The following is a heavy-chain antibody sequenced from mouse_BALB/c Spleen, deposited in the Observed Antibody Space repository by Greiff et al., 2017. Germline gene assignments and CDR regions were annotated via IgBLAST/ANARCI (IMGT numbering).Heavy chain of an antibody. CDR1: GFNIKDYY. CDR2: IDPENGNT. CDR3: ALITTVVAGSYYFDY. Sequence: EVQLQESGAELVRPGALVKLSCKASGFNIKDYYMHWVKQRPEQGLEWIGWIDPENGNTIYDPKFQGKASITADTSSNTAYLQLSSLTSEDTAVYYCALITTVVAGSYYFDYWGQGTTLTVSS. V-gene: IGHV14-1*02. J-gene: IGHJ2*01. D-gene: IGHD1-1*01.